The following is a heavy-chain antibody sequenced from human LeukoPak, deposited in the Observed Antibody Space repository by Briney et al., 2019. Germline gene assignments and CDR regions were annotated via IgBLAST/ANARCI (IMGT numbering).Heavy chain of an antibody. J-gene: IGHJ4*02. V-gene: IGHV1-18*01. D-gene: IGHD3-22*01. CDR3: ARDTYYHDSSGFFDY. CDR1: GYTFNSYG. Sequence: ASVKVSCKASGYTFNSYGISWVRQAPGQGLEWMGWISAYNGNINYAQRSQGRLTMTTDTSTSTAYMELRSLRSDDTAVYYCARDTYYHDSSGFFDYWGQGTLVTVSS. CDR2: ISAYNGNI.